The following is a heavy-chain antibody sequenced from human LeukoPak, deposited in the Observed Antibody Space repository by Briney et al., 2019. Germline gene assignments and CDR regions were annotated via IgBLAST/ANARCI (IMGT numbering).Heavy chain of an antibody. V-gene: IGHV3-21*01. CDR1: GFTFSNYS. Sequence: GGSLRLSCAASGFTFSNYSMNWVRQAPGKGLERVSSISSRSSYIYYADSVRGRFTISRDNAKNSLYLQVNSLRAEDTAVYYCVRDLGGRSGHWGQGTLVTVSS. CDR2: ISSRSSYI. J-gene: IGHJ4*02. CDR3: VRDLGGRSGH. D-gene: IGHD1-26*01.